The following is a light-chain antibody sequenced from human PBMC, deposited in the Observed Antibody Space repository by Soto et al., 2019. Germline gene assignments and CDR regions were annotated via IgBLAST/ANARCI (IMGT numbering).Light chain of an antibody. CDR1: QSVSSN. Sequence: IVLTQSPATLSVSPGERATLSCRASQSVSSNLAWHQQRPGQAPRLLIYGASTRATGVPARFSGGGSGTEFTLTINSLQPEDVATYYCQKYDSAPWTFGQGTKVDIK. CDR2: GAS. J-gene: IGKJ1*01. CDR3: QKYDSAPWT. V-gene: IGKV3D-15*01.